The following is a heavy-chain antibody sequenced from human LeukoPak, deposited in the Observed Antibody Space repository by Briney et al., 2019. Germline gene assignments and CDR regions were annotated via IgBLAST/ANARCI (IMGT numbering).Heavy chain of an antibody. CDR1: GITFSVYW. J-gene: IGHJ4*02. CDR2: IKQEGSEK. V-gene: IGHV3-7*01. CDR3: ARSGSGYFDH. Sequence: PGGSLRLSCAASGITFSVYWMSGVRQAPWKGLDGVANIKQEGSEKYYRDSVQGRFTVSRDNANNSLYLQMNSLRAEDTAVYYCARSGSGYFDHWGQGSLVPVSS.